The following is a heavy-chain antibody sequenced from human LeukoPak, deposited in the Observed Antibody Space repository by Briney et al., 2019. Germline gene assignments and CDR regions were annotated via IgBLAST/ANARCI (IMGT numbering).Heavy chain of an antibody. V-gene: IGHV3-9*03. J-gene: IGHJ4*02. D-gene: IGHD4-17*01. CDR2: ISWNSGSI. CDR1: GFTFDDYA. Sequence: GGSLRLSCAASGFTFDDYAIHWVRQAPGKGLEWVSGISWNSGSIGYADSVKGRFTISRDNAKNSLYLQMNSLRAEDMALYYCAKEMFPLITVTTSGFDYWGQGTLVTVSS. CDR3: AKEMFPLITVTTSGFDY.